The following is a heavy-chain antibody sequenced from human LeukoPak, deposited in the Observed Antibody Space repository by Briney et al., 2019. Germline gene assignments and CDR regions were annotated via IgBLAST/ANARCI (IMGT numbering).Heavy chain of an antibody. V-gene: IGHV3-21*01. CDR3: ARGRDSSSSYPGY. D-gene: IGHD6-6*01. J-gene: IGHJ4*02. CDR1: GVTFSSYS. Sequence: GGSLRLSCAASGVTFSSYSMNWVRQAPGKGLEWLSSISSSSSYIYYADSVKGRFTISRDNAKNSLYLQMNSLRAEDTAVYYCARGRDSSSSYPGYWGQGTLVTVSS. CDR2: ISSSSSYI.